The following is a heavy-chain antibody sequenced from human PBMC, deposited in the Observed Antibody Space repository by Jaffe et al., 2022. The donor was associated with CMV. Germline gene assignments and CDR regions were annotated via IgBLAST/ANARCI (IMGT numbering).Heavy chain of an antibody. J-gene: IGHJ5*02. Sequence: EVQLVESGGGLVQPGRSLRLSCAASGFTFDDFAMHWVRQAPGKGLEWVAGISWNSDSINYADSVKGRFTISRDNAKNSLYLQMNSLRAEDTALYYCTKDIGHSSSFGWFDPWGQGTLVTVSS. CDR3: TKDIGHSSSFGWFDP. CDR1: GFTFDDFA. D-gene: IGHD6-6*01. CDR2: ISWNSDSI. V-gene: IGHV3-9*01.